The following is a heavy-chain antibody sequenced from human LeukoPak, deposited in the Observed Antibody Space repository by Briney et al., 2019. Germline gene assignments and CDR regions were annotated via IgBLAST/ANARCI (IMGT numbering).Heavy chain of an antibody. Sequence: GGSLRLSCAASGFTFSSYAMSWVRQAPGKGLEWVANIKEDGSEKNYADSVKGRFTISRDNAKNSLYLQMNSLRAEDTAFYYCARGGRYYGDNVLDYWGQGTLVTVSS. J-gene: IGHJ4*02. CDR2: IKEDGSEK. CDR3: ARGGRYYGDNVLDY. D-gene: IGHD4-17*01. CDR1: GFTFSSYA. V-gene: IGHV3-7*01.